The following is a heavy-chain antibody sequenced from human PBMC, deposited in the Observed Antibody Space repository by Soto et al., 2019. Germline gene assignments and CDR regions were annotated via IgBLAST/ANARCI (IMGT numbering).Heavy chain of an antibody. J-gene: IGHJ4*02. V-gene: IGHV3-23*01. Sequence: PGGSLRLSCAASGFTFSSYAMSWVRQAPWKGLEWVSAISGSGGSTYYADSVKGRFTISRDNSKNTLYLQMNSLRAEDTAVYYCAKVPRITMVRGVIYFDYWGQGTLVTVSS. D-gene: IGHD3-10*01. CDR3: AKVPRITMVRGVIYFDY. CDR2: ISGSGGST. CDR1: GFTFSSYA.